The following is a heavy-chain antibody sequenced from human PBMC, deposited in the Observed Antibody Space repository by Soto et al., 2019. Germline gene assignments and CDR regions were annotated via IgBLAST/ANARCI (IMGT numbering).Heavy chain of an antibody. CDR1: GFTFADHA. Sequence: EVQLVESGGGLVQPGRSLRLSCAASGFTFADHAMHWVRQAPGKGLEWVSGISWNSGSIGYADSVKGRFTISRDNAKNSLYLQMNSLRAEDTSLYYCAKDMGDYYYYMDVWGEGTTVTVSS. V-gene: IGHV3-9*01. J-gene: IGHJ6*03. CDR2: ISWNSGSI. CDR3: AKDMGDYYYYMDV.